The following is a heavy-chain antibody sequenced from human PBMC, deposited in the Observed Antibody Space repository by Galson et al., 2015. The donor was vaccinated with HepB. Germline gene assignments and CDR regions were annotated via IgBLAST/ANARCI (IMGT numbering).Heavy chain of an antibody. D-gene: IGHD6-6*01. Sequence: SVKVSCKASGYTFTSYYMHWVRQAPGQGLEWMGIINPSGGSTSYAQKFQGRVTMTRDTSTSTVYMELSSLRSEDTAVYYCARDSRWTRPGGWFDPWGQGTLVTVSS. CDR3: ARDSRWTRPGGWFDP. CDR1: GYTFTSYY. J-gene: IGHJ5*02. CDR2: INPSGGST. V-gene: IGHV1-46*01.